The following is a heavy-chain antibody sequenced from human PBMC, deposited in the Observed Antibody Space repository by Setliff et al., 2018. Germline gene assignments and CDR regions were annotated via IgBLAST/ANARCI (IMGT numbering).Heavy chain of an antibody. Sequence: GASVKVSCKASGYTFTDYYIHWVRQAPGQGLEWMGWINPKNGDIFYAPKFAGRVTMTRDTPISTVYMELSLLTSDDTAVYYCARAPAYSSTPGSYAFDIWGQGTMVTVSS. CDR1: GYTFTDYY. J-gene: IGHJ3*02. D-gene: IGHD6-13*01. CDR2: INPKNGDI. CDR3: ARAPAYSSTPGSYAFDI. V-gene: IGHV1-2*07.